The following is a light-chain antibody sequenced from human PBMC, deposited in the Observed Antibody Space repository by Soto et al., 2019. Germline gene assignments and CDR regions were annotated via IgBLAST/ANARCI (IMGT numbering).Light chain of an antibody. Sequence: EIVLTQSPGTLSLSPGERATLSCRASQSVSSTYIAWYQQNPGQAPRLLIYGASSRATGIPDRFSGSGSGTDFTLTISRLEPKDFAVYFCQQYGRSPPFTFGQGTKVEIK. CDR3: QQYGRSPPFT. CDR2: GAS. CDR1: QSVSSTY. V-gene: IGKV3-20*01. J-gene: IGKJ2*01.